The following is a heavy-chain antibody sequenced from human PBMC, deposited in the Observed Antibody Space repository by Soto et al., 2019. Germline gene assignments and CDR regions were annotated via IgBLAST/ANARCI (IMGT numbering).Heavy chain of an antibody. Sequence: QVQLVQSGAEVKKPGSSVKVSCKASGGTFSSYAISWVRQAPGQGLEWMGGIIPIFGTANYAQKFQGRVTITADESTSTAYMELSSLRSEDTAVYYCASSHYGSGSYGYYGMDVWGQGTTVTVSS. CDR3: ASSHYGSGSYGYYGMDV. CDR1: GGTFSSYA. V-gene: IGHV1-69*12. D-gene: IGHD3-10*01. J-gene: IGHJ6*02. CDR2: IIPIFGTA.